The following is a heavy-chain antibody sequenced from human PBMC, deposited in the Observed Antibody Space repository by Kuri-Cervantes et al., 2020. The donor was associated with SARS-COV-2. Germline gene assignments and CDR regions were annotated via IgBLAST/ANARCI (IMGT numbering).Heavy chain of an antibody. D-gene: IGHD3-9*01. CDR2: IDPSDSYT. Sequence: GESLKISCQGSGYSFTSYWISWVRQMPGKGLEWMGRIDPSDSYTNYSPSFQGHVTISADKSISTAYLQWSSLKASDTAMYYCARQVAHYDILTGYQMYYFAYWGQGTLVTVSS. J-gene: IGHJ4*02. CDR3: ARQVAHYDILTGYQMYYFAY. CDR1: GYSFTSYW. V-gene: IGHV5-10-1*01.